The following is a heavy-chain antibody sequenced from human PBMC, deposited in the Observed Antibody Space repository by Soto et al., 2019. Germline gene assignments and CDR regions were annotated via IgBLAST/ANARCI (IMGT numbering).Heavy chain of an antibody. D-gene: IGHD4-17*01. CDR2: THNSGST. CDR3: ARVVYGGNSLGVFDI. CDR1: GGSISSYY. J-gene: IGHJ3*02. V-gene: IGHV4-59*01. Sequence: QVQLQESGPGLVKPSETLSLTCSVSGGSISSYYWTWIRQPPGKGLERISYTHNSGSTNYNPSLKSRATISVDTSKNQFSLKLSSVTAADTAVYYCARVVYGGNSLGVFDIWGQGTLVTVSS.